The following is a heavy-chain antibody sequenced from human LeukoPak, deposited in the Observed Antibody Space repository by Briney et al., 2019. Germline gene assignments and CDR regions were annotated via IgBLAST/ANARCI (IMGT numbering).Heavy chain of an antibody. V-gene: IGHV4-38-2*02. J-gene: IGHJ4*02. CDR2: IYYSGST. CDR1: GYSISSGYY. Sequence: SETLSLTCTVFGYSISSGYYWGWIRQPPGKGLEWIGTIYYSGSTYYSPSLKGRVTISVDTSKNQFSLKLSSVTAADTAMYYCASERGYHANWGQGTLVTVSS. CDR3: ASERGYHAN. D-gene: IGHD5-12*01.